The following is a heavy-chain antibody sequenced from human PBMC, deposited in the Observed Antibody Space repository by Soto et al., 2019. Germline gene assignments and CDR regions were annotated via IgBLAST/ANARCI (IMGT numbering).Heavy chain of an antibody. J-gene: IGHJ4*02. V-gene: IGHV3-30*18. CDR1: GFTLSSYG. CDR2: ISYDGSNK. D-gene: IGHD3-3*01. CDR3: AKSQEWLFEYFDY. Sequence: GGSVRLSCAASGFTLSSYGMHWVRQAPGKGLEWVAVISYDGSNKYYADSVKGRFTISRDNSKNTLYLQMNSLRAEDTAVYYCAKSQEWLFEYFDYWGQGTLVTVSS.